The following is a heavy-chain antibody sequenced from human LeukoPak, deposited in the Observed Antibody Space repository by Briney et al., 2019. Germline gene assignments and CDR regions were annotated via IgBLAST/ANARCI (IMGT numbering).Heavy chain of an antibody. CDR1: GGSISSSSYY. D-gene: IGHD3-10*01. V-gene: IGHV4-39*01. J-gene: IGHJ4*02. CDR3: ASHPHYYGSGSYYPSDY. CDR2: IYYSGST. Sequence: PSETLSLTCTVSGGSISSSSYYWGCIRQPPGKGLEGIGSIYYSGSTYYNPSLRSRVTISVDTSKNQFSLKLSSVTAADTAVYYCASHPHYYGSGSYYPSDYWGQGTLVTVSS.